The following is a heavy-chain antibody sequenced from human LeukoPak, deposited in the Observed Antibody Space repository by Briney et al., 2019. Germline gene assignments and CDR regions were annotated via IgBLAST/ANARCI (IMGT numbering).Heavy chain of an antibody. CDR3: GRGSSWSDY. CDR2: IYYSGST. V-gene: IGHV4-59*01. D-gene: IGHD6-13*01. Sequence: SETLSLTCTVSGGSISSYYWSWIRQPPGKGLEWIGYIYYSGSTNYNPSLKSRVTISVDTSKNQFSLKLRSVTAADTAVYYCGRGSSWSDYWGQGTLVTVSS. CDR1: GGSISSYY. J-gene: IGHJ4*02.